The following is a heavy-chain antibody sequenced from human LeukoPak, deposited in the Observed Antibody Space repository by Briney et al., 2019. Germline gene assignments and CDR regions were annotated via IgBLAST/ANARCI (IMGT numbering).Heavy chain of an antibody. CDR2: IIPIFGTA. J-gene: IGHJ6*03. CDR3: ARSNRMGATTPHHYYYYYMDV. CDR1: GGTFSSYA. V-gene: IGHV1-69*05. D-gene: IGHD1-26*01. Sequence: SVKVSCKASGGTFSSYAISWVRQAPGQGLEWMGGIIPIFGTANYAQRFQGRVTITTDESTSTAYMELSSLRSEDTAVYYCARSNRMGATTPHHYYYYYMDVWGKGTTVTVSS.